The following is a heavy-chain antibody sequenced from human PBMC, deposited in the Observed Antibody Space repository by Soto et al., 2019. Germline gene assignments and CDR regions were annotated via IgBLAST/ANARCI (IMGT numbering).Heavy chain of an antibody. CDR3: ATDRVYCSSTSCYGIFDY. CDR2: FDPEDGET. CDR1: GYTLTELS. Sequence: ASVKVSCKVSGYTLTELSMHWVRQAPGKGLEWMGGFDPEDGETIYAQKFQGRVTMTEDTSTDTAYMELSSLRSEDTAVYYCATDRVYCSSTSCYGIFDYWGQGPLVTVS. J-gene: IGHJ4*02. V-gene: IGHV1-24*01. D-gene: IGHD2-2*01.